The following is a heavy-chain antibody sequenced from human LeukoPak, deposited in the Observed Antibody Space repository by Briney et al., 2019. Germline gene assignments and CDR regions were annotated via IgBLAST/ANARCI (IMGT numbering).Heavy chain of an antibody. V-gene: IGHV3-9*01. CDR2: ISWKSVDI. J-gene: IGHJ5*02. CDR3: AKETGDWFDP. Sequence: GVSLRLSCAASGFTFSSYGMHWVRQAPGKGLEWVSGISWKSVDIGYADSVKGRFTISRDNAKNSLYLQMNSLRLEDTALYYCAKETGDWFDPWGQGTLVTVSS. CDR1: GFTFSSYG.